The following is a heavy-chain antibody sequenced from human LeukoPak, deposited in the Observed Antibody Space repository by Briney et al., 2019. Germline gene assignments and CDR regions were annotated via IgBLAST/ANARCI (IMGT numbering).Heavy chain of an antibody. CDR2: IRSKAYGGTT. CDR1: EFTFGDYG. CDR3: GRVLYGSGTFTLCYNHYYMDV. J-gene: IGHJ6*03. D-gene: IGHD3-10*01. Sequence: GGSLRLSCLGSEFTFGDYGLTWVRQAPGKGLEWVGFIRSKAYGGTTEYAASVKGRFTISRDDSKGVAYLQMSSLKSEDTAVYYCGRVLYGSGTFTLCYNHYYMDVWGKGTAVAISS. V-gene: IGHV3-49*04.